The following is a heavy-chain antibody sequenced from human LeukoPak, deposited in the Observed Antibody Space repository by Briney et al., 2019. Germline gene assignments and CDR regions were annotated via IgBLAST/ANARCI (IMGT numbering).Heavy chain of an antibody. CDR3: ASWPVGWYGEDS. D-gene: IGHD6-19*01. CDR1: GFTFSDYY. Sequence: GGSLRLSRAASGFTFSDYYMSWIRQAPGKGLEWVSVIYGGGSTYYADSVKGRFTISRDTPKNTLYLQMNSLRVEDTAVYYCASWPVGWYGEDSWGQGTLVTVSS. CDR2: IYGGGST. V-gene: IGHV3-53*01. J-gene: IGHJ4*02.